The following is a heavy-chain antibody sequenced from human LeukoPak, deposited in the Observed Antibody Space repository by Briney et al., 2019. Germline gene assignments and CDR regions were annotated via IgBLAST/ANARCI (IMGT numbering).Heavy chain of an antibody. J-gene: IGHJ4*02. V-gene: IGHV4-34*01. CDR3: ARDPTTVTLPFFDY. CDR2: INHSGST. D-gene: IGHD4-17*01. Sequence: SETLSLTCAVSGGSFSGYYWSWIRQPPGKGLEWIGEINHSGSTNYNPSLKSRITISVDTSKNQFSLKLSSVTAADTAVYYCARDPTTVTLPFFDYWGQGTLVTVSS. CDR1: GGSFSGYY.